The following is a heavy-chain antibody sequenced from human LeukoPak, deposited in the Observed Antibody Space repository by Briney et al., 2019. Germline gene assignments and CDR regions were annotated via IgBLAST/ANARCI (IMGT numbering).Heavy chain of an antibody. CDR3: AAADYDFWSGYYPLKVDV. Sequence: SVTVSCKASGFTFTSSAVQWVRQARGQRLEWIGWIVVGSGNTNYAQKFQERVTITRDMSTSTAYMELSSLRSEDTAVYYCAAADYDFWSGYYPLKVDVWGKGTTVTVSS. CDR2: IVVGSGNT. D-gene: IGHD3-3*01. CDR1: GFTFTSSA. V-gene: IGHV1-58*01. J-gene: IGHJ6*04.